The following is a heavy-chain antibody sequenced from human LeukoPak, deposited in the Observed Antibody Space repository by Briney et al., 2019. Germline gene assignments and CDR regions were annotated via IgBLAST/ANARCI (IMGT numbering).Heavy chain of an antibody. Sequence: SETLSLTCSVSGGSTSGYFWTWIRQPPGKGPEWIGYVYYKGHTSYSPSLESRVTISVDMSKNQFSLKLNSVTAADTAVYYCARHMTVTYDAFDLWGQGTMVTVSS. CDR1: GGSTSGYF. CDR3: ARHMTVTYDAFDL. D-gene: IGHD3-22*01. J-gene: IGHJ3*01. CDR2: VYYKGHT. V-gene: IGHV4-59*08.